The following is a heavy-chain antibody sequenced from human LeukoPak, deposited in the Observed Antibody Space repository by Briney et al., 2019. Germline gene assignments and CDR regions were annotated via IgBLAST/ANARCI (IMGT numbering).Heavy chain of an antibody. CDR1: GYTFTGYY. D-gene: IGHD2-2*01. J-gene: IGHJ4*02. CDR3: ARETHCSSTSCYSFDY. CDR2: INPNSGGT. V-gene: IGHV1-2*04. Sequence: ASVKVSYKASGYTFTGYYMHWVRQAPGQGPEWMGWINPNSGGTNYAQKFQGWVTMTRDTSISTAYMELSRLRSDDAAVYYCARETHCSSTSCYSFDYWGQGTLVTVSS.